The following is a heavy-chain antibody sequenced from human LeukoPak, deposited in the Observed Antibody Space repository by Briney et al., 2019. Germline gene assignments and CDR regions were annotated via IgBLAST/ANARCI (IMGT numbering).Heavy chain of an antibody. CDR2: INSDGSST. V-gene: IGHV3-74*01. D-gene: IGHD6-6*01. J-gene: IGHJ3*02. CDR3: AREGSDSDAFDI. CDR1: GFTFSRYW. Sequence: GGSLRLSCAASGFTFSRYWLHWVRQAPGKGLVWVSHINSDGSSTTYADSVKGRFTISRDNAKNTLYLQMNSLRAEDTAVYYCAREGSDSDAFDIWGQGTMVTVSS.